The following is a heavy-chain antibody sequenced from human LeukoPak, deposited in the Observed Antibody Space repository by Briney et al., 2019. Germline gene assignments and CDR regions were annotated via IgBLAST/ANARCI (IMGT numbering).Heavy chain of an antibody. J-gene: IGHJ4*02. D-gene: IGHD1-26*01. CDR3: ARDPVEWELLLDY. CDR1: GFTFSSYS. V-gene: IGHV3-7*01. CDR2: MNIDGSEK. Sequence: PGGSLRLSCAASGFTFSSYSMNWVRQAPGKRLEWVANMNIDGSEKYYADSVKGRFSISRDNARNSVYLRMASLRVEDTAVYYCARDPVEWELLLDYWGQGTLVTVSS.